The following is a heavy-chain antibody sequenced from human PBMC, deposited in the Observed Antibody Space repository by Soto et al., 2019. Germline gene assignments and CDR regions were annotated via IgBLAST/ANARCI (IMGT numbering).Heavy chain of an antibody. V-gene: IGHV4-59*01. CDR1: GASMRSYY. J-gene: IGHJ6*02. Sequence: PSETLSLTCNVSGASMRSYYWTWMRLSPGKGLEWIGDIFYSGSTNLNPSLRSRLSISIDTSKNKFSLMLNSVTAADTAVYYCARDLRCRGLDVWGQGTTVTVSS. CDR3: ARDLRCRGLDV. CDR2: IFYSGST. D-gene: IGHD3-9*01.